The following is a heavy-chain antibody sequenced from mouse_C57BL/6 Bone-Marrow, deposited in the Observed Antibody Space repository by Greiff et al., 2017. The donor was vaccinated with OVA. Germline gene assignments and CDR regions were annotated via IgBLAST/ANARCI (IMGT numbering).Heavy chain of an antibody. J-gene: IGHJ4*01. V-gene: IGHV1-82*01. CDR1: GYAFSSSW. CDR2: IYPGDGGT. CDR3: ARDTTVVAPYAMDD. Sequence: VQLQQSGPELVKPGASVKISCKASGYAFSSSWMNWVKQRPGKGLEWIGRIYPGDGGTNYNGKFKGKATLTADKSSSTAYMQLSSLTSEDSAVYFCARDTTVVAPYAMDDWGQGTSVTVSS. D-gene: IGHD1-1*01.